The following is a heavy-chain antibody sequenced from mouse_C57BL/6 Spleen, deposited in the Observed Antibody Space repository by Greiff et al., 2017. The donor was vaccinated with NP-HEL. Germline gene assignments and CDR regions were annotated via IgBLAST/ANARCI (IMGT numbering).Heavy chain of an antibody. CDR1: GFNIKNTY. J-gene: IGHJ2*01. Sequence: EVQLQQSVAELERPGASVKLSCTASGFNIKNTYMHWVKQRPEQGLEWIGRIDPANGNTKYAPKFPGKATITADTSSNTAYLPLSSLTSEDTAIYYCARGVITTVVFDYWGQGTTLTVSS. CDR2: IDPANGNT. V-gene: IGHV14-3*01. D-gene: IGHD1-1*01. CDR3: ARGVITTVVFDY.